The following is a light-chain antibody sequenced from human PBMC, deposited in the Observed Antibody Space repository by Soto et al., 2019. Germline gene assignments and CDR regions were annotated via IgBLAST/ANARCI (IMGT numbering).Light chain of an antibody. CDR2: TNN. V-gene: IGLV1-47*01. J-gene: IGLJ1*01. CDR3: QSYDSTLSDRYV. CDR1: RSNIGRNY. Sequence: QLVLTQPPSASGTPGQRVTISCSGSRSNIGRNYVYWYQHLPGTAPKLLIQTNNERPSGVPDRFSGSKSGTSVSLAISGLRSEDEGDYYCQSYDSTLSDRYVFGTGTKLTVL.